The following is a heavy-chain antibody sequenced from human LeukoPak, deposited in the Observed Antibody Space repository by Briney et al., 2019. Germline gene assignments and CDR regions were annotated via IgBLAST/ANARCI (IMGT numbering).Heavy chain of an antibody. D-gene: IGHD3-22*01. J-gene: IGHJ3*02. CDR1: GYTFTSYA. Sequence: ASVKVSCKASGYTFTSYAMNWVRQAPGQGLEWMGWINTNTGNPTYAQGFTGRFVFSLDTSVSTAYLQISSLKAEDTAVYYCARTYYYDGSGYYRAVAFDIWGQGTMVTVSS. V-gene: IGHV7-4-1*02. CDR2: INTNTGNP. CDR3: ARTYYYDGSGYYRAVAFDI.